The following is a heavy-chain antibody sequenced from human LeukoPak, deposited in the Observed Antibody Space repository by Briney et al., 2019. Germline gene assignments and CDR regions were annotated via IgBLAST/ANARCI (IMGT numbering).Heavy chain of an antibody. CDR3: ARTSGLRSTYFDY. D-gene: IGHD5-12*01. Sequence: GGSLRLSCAGPGFTFSSDSMNWVRQAPGEGLEWVSYISSSSSTIYYADSVKGRFTISRDNDKNSLYLQMNSLRAEDTAVYYCARTSGLRSTYFDYWGQGTLVTVSS. CDR2: ISSSSSTI. J-gene: IGHJ4*02. V-gene: IGHV3-48*01. CDR1: GFTFSSDS.